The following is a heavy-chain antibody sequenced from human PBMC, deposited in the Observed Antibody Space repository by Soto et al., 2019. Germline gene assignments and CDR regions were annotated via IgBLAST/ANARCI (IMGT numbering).Heavy chain of an antibody. D-gene: IGHD1-7*01. J-gene: IGHJ4*02. CDR3: ARGGASETTSRGQVYN. V-gene: IGHV3-11*06. Sequence: QVQVVESGGGLVKPGGSLRLSCAASGFTFSDYYMIWIRQAPGKGLEWVSYISTSTNYTKYADSVKGRFTISRDNAKNSLYLQMNSLRVEDTAVYYCARGGASETTSRGQVYNWGQGTLVTVSA. CDR1: GFTFSDYY. CDR2: ISTSTNYT.